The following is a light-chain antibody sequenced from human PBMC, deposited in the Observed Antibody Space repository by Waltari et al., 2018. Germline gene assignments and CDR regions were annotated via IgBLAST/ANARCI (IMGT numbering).Light chain of an antibody. V-gene: IGKV3-20*01. CDR3: QQYVSSPLT. CDR1: QSVSSTY. Sequence: EIVLTQSPGTLSSSPGERATLSCRTSQSVSSTYIAWYQQKPGQPPRLLIYGASNRATGIPDRFSGSGSGTDFTLTISRLEPEDSAVYYCQQYVSSPLTFGGGTKVEIK. J-gene: IGKJ4*01. CDR2: GAS.